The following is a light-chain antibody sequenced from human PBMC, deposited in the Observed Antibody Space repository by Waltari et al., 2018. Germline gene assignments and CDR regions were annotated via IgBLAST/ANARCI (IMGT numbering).Light chain of an antibody. CDR3: QQVNSYPLT. J-gene: IGKJ4*01. Sequence: DIQLTQSPSFLSASVGDRVTITCRASQGISSYLAWYQQLPGKAPKLLIYAASTLQGGVSSRFSGSGSGTEFTLTISSLQPEDFATYYCQQVNSYPLTFGVWTKVDI. CDR2: AAS. CDR1: QGISSY. V-gene: IGKV1-9*01.